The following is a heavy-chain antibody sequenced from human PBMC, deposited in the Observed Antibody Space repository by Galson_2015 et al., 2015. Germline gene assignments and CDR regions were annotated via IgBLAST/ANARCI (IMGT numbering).Heavy chain of an antibody. CDR3: VITMIVVVTDAFDI. V-gene: IGHV3-53*01. Sequence: SLRLSCAASGFTVSSNYMSWVRQAPGKGLEWVSVIYSGGSTYYADSVKGRFTISRDNSKNTLYLQMNSLRAEDSAVYYCVITMIVVVTDAFDIWGQGTMVTVSS. J-gene: IGHJ3*02. CDR1: GFTVSSNY. CDR2: IYSGGST. D-gene: IGHD3-22*01.